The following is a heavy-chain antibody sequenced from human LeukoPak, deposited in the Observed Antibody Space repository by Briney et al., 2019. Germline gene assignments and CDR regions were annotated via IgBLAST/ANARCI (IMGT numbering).Heavy chain of an antibody. CDR1: GGSISSYY. D-gene: IGHD3-10*01. CDR3: ASLYGSGNTDV. CDR2: VYYSGST. Sequence: SETLSLTCTVSGGSISSYYWSWIRQPPGKGLEWIGYVYYSGSTNYNPSLKSRVTISVDTSKNQFSLKLSSVTAADTAVYYCASLYGSGNTDVWGKGTTVTVSS. J-gene: IGHJ6*03. V-gene: IGHV4-59*01.